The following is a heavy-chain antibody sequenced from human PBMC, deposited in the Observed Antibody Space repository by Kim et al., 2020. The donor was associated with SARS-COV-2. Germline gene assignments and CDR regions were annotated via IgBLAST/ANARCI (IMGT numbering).Heavy chain of an antibody. CDR1: GGSISSGGYY. CDR2: IYYSGST. Sequence: SETLSLTCTVSGGSISSGGYYWSWIRQHPGKGLEWFGYIYYSGSTYYNPSLKSRVTISVDTSKNQFSLKLSSVTAADTAVYYCARTSYSSSWYRTWGQGTLVTVSS. D-gene: IGHD6-13*01. CDR3: ARTSYSSSWYRT. J-gene: IGHJ5*02. V-gene: IGHV4-31*03.